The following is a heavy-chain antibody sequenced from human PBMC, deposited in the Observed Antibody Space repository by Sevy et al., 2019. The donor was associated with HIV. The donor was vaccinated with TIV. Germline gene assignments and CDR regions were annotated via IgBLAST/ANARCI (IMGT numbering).Heavy chain of an antibody. D-gene: IGHD6-19*01. CDR2: INPNSGKT. V-gene: IGHV1-8*01. CDR1: GYTFTSSE. Sequence: ASVKVSCKASGYTFTSSEVNWVRQAPGQGLEWMGWINPNSGKTGYAQKLQGRVTMTRDTSVSTVFMELSSLTFEDTATYYCVRAMRDGSGWYGPTYWGQGTLVTVSS. J-gene: IGHJ4*02. CDR3: VRAMRDGSGWYGPTY.